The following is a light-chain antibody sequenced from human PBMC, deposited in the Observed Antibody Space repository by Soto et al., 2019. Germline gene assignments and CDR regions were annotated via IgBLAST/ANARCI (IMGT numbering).Light chain of an antibody. CDR1: QSISSW. V-gene: IGKV1-5*03. CDR2: QAS. J-gene: IGKJ1*01. Sequence: DIQMTQSPSTLSASVGDRVTITCRASQSISSWLAWYQHKPGEAPKLLISQASILESGVPSRFSGSGSGTEFTLTITSLQPEDFTTYFCQQYTTYWTFGQGTKVDIK. CDR3: QQYTTYWT.